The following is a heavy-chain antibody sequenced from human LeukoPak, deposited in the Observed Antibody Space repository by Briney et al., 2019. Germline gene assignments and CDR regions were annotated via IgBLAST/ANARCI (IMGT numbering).Heavy chain of an antibody. CDR1: GGSISNYY. V-gene: IGHV4-59*01. CDR3: ARGGWYPESFQH. CDR2: IYYSGST. J-gene: IGHJ1*01. D-gene: IGHD6-19*01. Sequence: SETLSLTCTVSGGSISNYYWSWIRQPPGKGLEWIGYIYYSGSTNCNPSLKSRVTISVDTSKNQFSLKLSSVTAADTAVYYCARGGWYPESFQHWGQGALVTVSS.